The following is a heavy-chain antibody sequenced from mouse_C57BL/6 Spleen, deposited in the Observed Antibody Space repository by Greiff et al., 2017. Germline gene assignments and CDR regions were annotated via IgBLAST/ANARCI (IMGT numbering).Heavy chain of an antibody. CDR2: IYPGDGDT. CDR3: AIYGSTDY. CDR1: GYAFSSSW. Sequence: VQLQQSGPELVKPGASVKISCKASGYAFSSSWMNWVKQRPGKGLEWIGRIYPGDGDTNYNGKFKGKATLTADKYSSTAYMQLSSLTSEDSAVYFCAIYGSTDYWGQGTTLTVSS. V-gene: IGHV1-82*01. J-gene: IGHJ2*01. D-gene: IGHD1-1*01.